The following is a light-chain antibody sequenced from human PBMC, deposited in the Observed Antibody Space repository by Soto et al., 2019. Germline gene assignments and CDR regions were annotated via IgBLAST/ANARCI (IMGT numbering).Light chain of an antibody. V-gene: IGLV1-40*01. CDR1: SPNIGAGYD. CDR3: QSYDSSLSSYV. Sequence: QSVLTHPPSVSGAPGQRVTISCTGSSPNIGAGYDVHWYQQLPGTAPKLLIYGNSNRPSGVPDRFSGSKSGTSASLAITGLQAEDEADYYCQSYDSSLSSYVFGTGTKVTVL. J-gene: IGLJ1*01. CDR2: GNS.